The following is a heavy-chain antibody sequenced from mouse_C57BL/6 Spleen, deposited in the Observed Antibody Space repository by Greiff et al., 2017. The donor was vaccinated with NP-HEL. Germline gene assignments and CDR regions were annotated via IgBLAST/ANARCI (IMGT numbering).Heavy chain of an antibody. CDR1: GFTFSNYW. Sequence: EVKLMESGGGLVQPGGSMKLSCVASGFTFSNYWMNWVRQSPEKGLEWVAQIRLKSDNYATHYAESVKGRFTISRDDSKSSVYLQMNNLRAEDTGIYYCTGLRHGYFDYWGQGTTLTVSS. CDR2: IRLKSDNYAT. CDR3: TGLRHGYFDY. V-gene: IGHV6-3*01. D-gene: IGHD2-4*01. J-gene: IGHJ2*01.